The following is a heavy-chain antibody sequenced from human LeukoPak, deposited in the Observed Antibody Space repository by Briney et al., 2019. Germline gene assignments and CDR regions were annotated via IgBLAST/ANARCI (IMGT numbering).Heavy chain of an antibody. CDR1: GFTFSSYA. CDR3: AKDQGGLGSHSSSWFPFDY. CDR2: ISGSGGST. J-gene: IGHJ4*02. V-gene: IGHV3-23*01. D-gene: IGHD6-13*01. Sequence: GGSLRLSCAASGFTFSSYAMSWVRQAPGKGLEWVSAISGSGGSTYYADSVKGRFTISRDNSKNTLYLQMNSLRAEDTAVYYCAKDQGGLGSHSSSWFPFDYWGQGTLVTVSS.